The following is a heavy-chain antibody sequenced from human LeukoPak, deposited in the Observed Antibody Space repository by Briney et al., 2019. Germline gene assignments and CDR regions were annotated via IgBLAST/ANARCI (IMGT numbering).Heavy chain of an antibody. CDR1: GGTFSSYA. Sequence: GASVKVSCKASGGTFSSYAISWVRQAPGQGLEWMGGIIPIFGTANYAQKFQGRVTITADKSTSTAYMELSSLRSEDTAVYYCANVGCYYGSGSYLDFNWFDPWGQGTLVTVSS. CDR2: IIPIFGTA. J-gene: IGHJ5*02. CDR3: ANVGCYYGSGSYLDFNWFDP. V-gene: IGHV1-69*06. D-gene: IGHD3-10*01.